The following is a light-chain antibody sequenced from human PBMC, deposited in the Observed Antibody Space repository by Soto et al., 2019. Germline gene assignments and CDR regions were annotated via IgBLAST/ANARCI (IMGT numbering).Light chain of an antibody. CDR3: SSYAGSNNL. V-gene: IGLV2-8*01. CDR1: SSDVGGYNY. CDR2: EVS. J-gene: IGLJ2*01. Sequence: QSALTQPPSASGSPGQSVTISCTGTSSDVGGYNYVSWYQQHPGKAPKLMIYEVSKRPSGVPDRFSGSKSGNTASQTVSGLQAEDEADYYCSSYAGSNNLFGGGTKLTVL.